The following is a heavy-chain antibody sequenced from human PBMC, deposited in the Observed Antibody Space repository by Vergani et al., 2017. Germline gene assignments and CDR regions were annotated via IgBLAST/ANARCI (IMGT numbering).Heavy chain of an antibody. J-gene: IGHJ4*02. V-gene: IGHV3-23*04. CDR1: GFTFSSYA. Sequence: VQLVESGGGVVQPGRSLRLSCAASGFTFSSYAMSWVRQAPGKGLEWVSAISGSGGSTYYADSVKGRFTISRDNSKNTLYLQMNSLRAEDTAVYYCANWGDSRSSGYFDYWGQGTLVTVSS. D-gene: IGHD6-6*01. CDR2: ISGSGGST. CDR3: ANWGDSRSSGYFDY.